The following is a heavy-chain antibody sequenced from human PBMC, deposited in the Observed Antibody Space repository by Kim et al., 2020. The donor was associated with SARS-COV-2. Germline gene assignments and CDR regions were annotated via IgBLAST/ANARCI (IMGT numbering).Heavy chain of an antibody. D-gene: IGHD3-3*01. CDR3: ARVFGSVVATYNGCMDV. J-gene: IGHJ6*02. CDR1: GGTFSSYA. CDR2: IIPIFGTA. V-gene: IGHV1-69*13. Sequence: SVKVSCKASGGTFSSYAISWVRQAPGQGLEWMGGIIPIFGTANYAQKFQGRVTITADESTSTAYMELSSLRSEDTAVYYCARVFGSVVATYNGCMDVWGQGTTVTVSS.